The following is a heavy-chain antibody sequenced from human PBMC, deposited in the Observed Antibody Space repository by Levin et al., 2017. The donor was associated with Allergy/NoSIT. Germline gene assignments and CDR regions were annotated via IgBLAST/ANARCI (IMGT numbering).Heavy chain of an antibody. CDR3: AKEVFVAARHWFDP. J-gene: IGHJ5*02. Sequence: QTGGSLRLSCAASGFTFSSYGMHWVRQAPGKGLEWVAVISYDGSNKYYADSVKGRFTISRDNSKNTLYLQMNSLRPEDTAVYYSAKEVFVAARHWFDPWGQGTLVTVSS. V-gene: IGHV3-30*18. CDR1: GFTFSSYG. D-gene: IGHD6-6*01. CDR2: ISYDGSNK.